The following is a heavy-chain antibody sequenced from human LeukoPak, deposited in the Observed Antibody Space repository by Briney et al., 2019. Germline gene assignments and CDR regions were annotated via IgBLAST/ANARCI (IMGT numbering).Heavy chain of an antibody. D-gene: IGHD2/OR15-2a*01. J-gene: IGHJ4*02. V-gene: IGHV5-51*01. Sequence: GESLKISCKGSGYRFTSNWIGWVRQMPGKGLEWMAIIYPGDSDTRYSPSFQGQVTISADKSTSTAYLQWSSLKASDTAMYYCATFPESEYYFNYWGQGTLVTVSS. CDR1: GYRFTSNW. CDR3: ATFPESEYYFNY. CDR2: IYPGDSDT.